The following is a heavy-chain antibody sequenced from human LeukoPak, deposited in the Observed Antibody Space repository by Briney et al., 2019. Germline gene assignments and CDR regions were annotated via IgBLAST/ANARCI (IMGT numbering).Heavy chain of an antibody. CDR1: GGTFSSYA. V-gene: IGHV1-69*04. CDR2: IIPILGIA. D-gene: IGHD2-15*01. Sequence: ASVKVSCKASGGTFSSYAISWVRQAPGQGLEWMGRIIPILGIANYAQKFQGRVTITADKSTSTAYMELSSLRSEDTAVYYFAGGGSVYFDMEVCGQGTTVTVSS. CDR3: AGGGSVYFDMEV. J-gene: IGHJ6*02.